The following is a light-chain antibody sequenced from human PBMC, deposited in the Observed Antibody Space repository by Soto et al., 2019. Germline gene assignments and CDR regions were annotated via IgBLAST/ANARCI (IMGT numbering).Light chain of an antibody. CDR3: QQYGVSPWT. Sequence: EVVLTQSPGTLPLSPGERATLSCRASQSFTNRYLAWYQQKPGQAPRLLIYDASSRATGISDRFSGSASGTELTLTISRLEHEAFAVYYCQQYGVSPWTFGQGTQLQIK. CDR2: DAS. CDR1: QSFTNRY. V-gene: IGKV3-20*01. J-gene: IGKJ1*01.